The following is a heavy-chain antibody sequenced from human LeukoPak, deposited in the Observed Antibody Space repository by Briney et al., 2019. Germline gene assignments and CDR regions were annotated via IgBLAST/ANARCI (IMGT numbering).Heavy chain of an antibody. Sequence: PSETLSLTCTVSGGSIGSYYWSWIRQPPGKGLEWIGYIYYSGSTNYNPSLKSRVTISVDTSKNQFSLKLSSVTAADTAVYYCARDGSIAVAGEGMDVWGQGTTVTVSS. V-gene: IGHV4-59*01. D-gene: IGHD6-19*01. CDR2: IYYSGST. CDR3: ARDGSIAVAGEGMDV. CDR1: GGSIGSYY. J-gene: IGHJ6*02.